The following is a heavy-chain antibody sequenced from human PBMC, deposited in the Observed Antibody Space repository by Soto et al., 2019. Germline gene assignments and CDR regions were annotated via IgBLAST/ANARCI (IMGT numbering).Heavy chain of an antibody. D-gene: IGHD2-15*01. CDR3: ARGYCSGGSCYDY. CDR2: ISSSGSAI. Sequence: GGSLRLSCAASGFTFSDYYMSWIRQAPGKGLEWVSYISSSGSAIYCADSVKGRFTISRDNAKNSLYLQMNSLRAEDTAVYYCARGYCSGGSCYDYWGQGTLVTVSS. CDR1: GFTFSDYY. V-gene: IGHV3-11*01. J-gene: IGHJ4*02.